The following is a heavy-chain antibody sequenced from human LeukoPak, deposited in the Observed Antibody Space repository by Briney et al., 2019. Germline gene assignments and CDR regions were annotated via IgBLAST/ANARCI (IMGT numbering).Heavy chain of an antibody. CDR1: GGSFSGYY. J-gene: IGHJ4*02. V-gene: IGHV4-34*01. Sequence: PSETLSLTCAVYGGSFSGYYWSWIRQPPGKGLEWIGEINHSGSTNYNPSLKSRVTISVDTSKNQFSLNLSSVTAADTAVYYCARAPNSGSYFFDYWGQGTLVTVSS. CDR3: ARAPNSGSYFFDY. D-gene: IGHD1-26*01. CDR2: INHSGST.